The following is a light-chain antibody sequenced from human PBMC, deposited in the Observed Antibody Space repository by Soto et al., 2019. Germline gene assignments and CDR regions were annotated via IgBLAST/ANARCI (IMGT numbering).Light chain of an antibody. CDR2: LGS. V-gene: IGKV2-28*01. J-gene: IGKJ4*01. Sequence: DIVLTQSPLSLPVAPGDPAPISCRFSRSLLSSNGTTYLEWYLQKXGQSPQXXIYLGSNRESGVPDRFSGSGSGTDFTLKISRVEAEDVGVYYCMQGLTNTLTFGGGTKVDIK. CDR3: MQGLTNTLT. CDR1: RSLLSSNGTTY.